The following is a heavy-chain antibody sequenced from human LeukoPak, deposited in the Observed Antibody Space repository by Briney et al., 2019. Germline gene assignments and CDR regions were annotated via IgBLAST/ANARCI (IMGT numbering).Heavy chain of an antibody. CDR2: IYYGGST. J-gene: IGHJ6*02. D-gene: IGHD2-15*01. V-gene: IGHV4-39*01. CDR1: GDSMTSSNHY. CDR3: ARRSHCTGDSCYPV. Sequence: PSETLSLTCPVSGDSMTSSNHYWVWIRQPPGKGLEWFGSIYYGGSTYYNPSLKSRVTISQDTSKNQFSLKVNTVTAADTAVYHCARRSHCTGDSCYPVWGQGTTVTVSS.